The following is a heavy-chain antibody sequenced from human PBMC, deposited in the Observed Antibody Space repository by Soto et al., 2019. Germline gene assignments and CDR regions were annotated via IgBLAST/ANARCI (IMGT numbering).Heavy chain of an antibody. Sequence: PSQTLSLTCAISGDSVSSNSAAWNWIRQSPSRGLEWLGRTYYRSKWYNDYAVSVKSRITINPDTSKNQFSLQLNSVTPEDTAVYYCARVPDLIIAAAVPCHYYYYYGMDVWGQGTSVTVSS. V-gene: IGHV6-1*01. CDR3: ARVPDLIIAAAVPCHYYYYYGMDV. J-gene: IGHJ6*02. CDR1: GDSVSSNSAA. CDR2: TYYRSKWYN. D-gene: IGHD6-13*01.